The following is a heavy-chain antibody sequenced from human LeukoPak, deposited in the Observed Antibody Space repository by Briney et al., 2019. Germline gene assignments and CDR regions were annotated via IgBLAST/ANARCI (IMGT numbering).Heavy chain of an antibody. J-gene: IGHJ4*03. V-gene: IGHV4-34*01. CDR3: ARGPTISETGYFDY. Sequence: SETLSLTCAVYGGSFSTYYWSWIRQSPGKGLEWIAEINHRGDTNYNPSVKSRVTISVDTSKSQFSLKVSSLTAADTAVYYCARGPTISETGYFDYWGQGTLVTVSS. CDR1: GGSFSTYY. CDR2: INHRGDT. D-gene: IGHD1-1*01.